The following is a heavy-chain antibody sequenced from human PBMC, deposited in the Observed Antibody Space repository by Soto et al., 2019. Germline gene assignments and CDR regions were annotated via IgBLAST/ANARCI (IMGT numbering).Heavy chain of an antibody. CDR2: IYYSGST. Sequence: QVQLQESGPGLVKPSQTLSLTCTVSGGSISSGGYYWSWIRQHPGKGLEWIGYIYYSGSTYYNPSLKRRLTIAVDTSKNQFSQKLSSVTGADTAVDYCGRRVIVRGAFDIWGQGTMVTVSS. CDR1: GGSISSGGYY. D-gene: IGHD3-22*01. J-gene: IGHJ3*02. V-gene: IGHV4-31*03. CDR3: GRRVIVRGAFDI.